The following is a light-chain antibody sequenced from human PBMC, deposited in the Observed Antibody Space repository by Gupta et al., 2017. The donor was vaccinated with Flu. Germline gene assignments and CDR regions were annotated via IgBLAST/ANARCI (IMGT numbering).Light chain of an antibody. CDR3: ASYDGTSKI. CDR2: DVG. Sequence: QSITISCTGTISNIGGYNFVSWYQQYPGRGPYLIIFDVGRQHSGVSDRFSGSKSGNTASLTISGLQADDEADYYCASYDGTSKIFGEGTKLTVL. V-gene: IGLV2-14*03. J-gene: IGLJ2*01. CDR1: ISNIGGYNF.